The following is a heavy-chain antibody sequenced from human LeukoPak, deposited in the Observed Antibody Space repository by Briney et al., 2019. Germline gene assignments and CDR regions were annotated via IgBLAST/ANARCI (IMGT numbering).Heavy chain of an antibody. D-gene: IGHD4-11*01. CDR3: ARVGVYSNYGRGLAEVDAFDI. V-gene: IGHV4-30-4*07. CDR1: GGSISSGGYS. CDR2: LYYTGST. Sequence: SETLSLTYAVSGGSISSGGYSWSWIRQPPGKGLEWIGYLYYTGSTYYNPSLKSRVTISLDTSKNQFSLKLSSVTAADTAVYYCARVGVYSNYGRGLAEVDAFDIWGQGTMVTVSS. J-gene: IGHJ3*02.